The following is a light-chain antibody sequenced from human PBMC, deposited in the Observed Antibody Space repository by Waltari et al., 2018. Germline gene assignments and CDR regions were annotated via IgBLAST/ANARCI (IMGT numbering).Light chain of an antibody. CDR2: AAS. CDR3: QQTYSTLWT. V-gene: IGKV1-39*01. CDR1: QSIGTS. J-gene: IGKJ1*01. Sequence: DIQMTQSPSSLSASVGDSVTITCRTSQSIGTSLNWYQQTPGQAPKLLIYAASSFQGGVPSRFSGSGSGTDFTLTISSLQPEDFATYYCQQTYSTLWTFGQGTKVEIK.